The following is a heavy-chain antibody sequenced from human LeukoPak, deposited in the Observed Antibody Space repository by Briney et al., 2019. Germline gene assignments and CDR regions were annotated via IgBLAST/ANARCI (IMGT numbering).Heavy chain of an antibody. CDR2: IYPFDSDT. CDR1: GYTFPTYW. V-gene: IGHV5-51*01. D-gene: IGHD3-22*01. J-gene: IGHJ4*02. Sequence: GESLKISCKGSGYTFPTYWIGWVRQMPGKGLEWMGRIYPFDSDTRYSPSFQGQVTISADKSISTAYLQWSSLKASDTAMYYCARAYYYDSSGYHPLDYWGQGTLVSVSS. CDR3: ARAYYYDSSGYHPLDY.